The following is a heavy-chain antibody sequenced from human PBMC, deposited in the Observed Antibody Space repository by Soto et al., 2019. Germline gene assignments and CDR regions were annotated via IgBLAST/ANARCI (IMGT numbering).Heavy chain of an antibody. CDR2: IIPIFGTA. CDR1: GGTFSSYA. Sequence: SVKVSCKASGGTFSSYAISWVRQAPGQGLEWMGGIIPIFGTANYAQKFQGRVTITADESTSTAYMELSSLRSEDTAVYYCARDGGIVVVPAAMSARFYYYYGMDVWGQGAKVTVSS. J-gene: IGHJ6*02. D-gene: IGHD2-2*01. CDR3: ARDGGIVVVPAAMSARFYYYYGMDV. V-gene: IGHV1-69*13.